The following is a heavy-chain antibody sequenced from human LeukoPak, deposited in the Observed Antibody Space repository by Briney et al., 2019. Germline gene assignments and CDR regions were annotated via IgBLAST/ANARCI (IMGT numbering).Heavy chain of an antibody. J-gene: IGHJ4*02. V-gene: IGHV3-30*02. CDR2: IRNDGSDK. CDR1: GFIFSTYG. D-gene: IGHD4-23*01. CDR3: ARDLTTVVTTNSLDY. Sequence: PGGSLRLSCAASGFIFSTYGMHWVRQAPGKGLEWVAFIRNDGSDKYYAVSVKGRFTISRDNAKNSLYLQMNSLRAEDTALYYCARDLTTVVTTNSLDYWGQGTLVTVSS.